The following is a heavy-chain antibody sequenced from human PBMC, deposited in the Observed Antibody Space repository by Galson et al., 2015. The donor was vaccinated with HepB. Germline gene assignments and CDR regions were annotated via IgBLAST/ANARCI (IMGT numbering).Heavy chain of an antibody. CDR2: ISYDGSNK. CDR1: GFTFSSYG. J-gene: IGHJ4*02. Sequence: SLRLSCAASGFTFSSYGMHWVRQAPGKGLEWVAVISYDGSNKYYADSVKGRFTISRDNSKNTLYLQMNSLRAEDTAVYYCAKENEAGTRGPSDYWGQGTLVTVSS. CDR3: AKENEAGTRGPSDY. V-gene: IGHV3-30*18. D-gene: IGHD1-1*01.